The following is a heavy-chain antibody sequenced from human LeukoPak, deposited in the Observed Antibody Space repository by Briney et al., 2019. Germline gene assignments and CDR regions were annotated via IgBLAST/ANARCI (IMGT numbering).Heavy chain of an antibody. CDR1: GFTFSSYG. V-gene: IGHV3-33*01. J-gene: IGHJ4*02. D-gene: IGHD5-12*01. Sequence: AGRSLGLSCAAPGFTFSSYGMHWGRQAPGKGLEWVAVIWYDGSNKYYADAVKSRFTISRDNSKHTLYLEMTSLRAEDTAVYYCAREGGYDPYCDYWGQGTLVTVSP. CDR3: AREGGYDPYCDY. CDR2: IWYDGSNK.